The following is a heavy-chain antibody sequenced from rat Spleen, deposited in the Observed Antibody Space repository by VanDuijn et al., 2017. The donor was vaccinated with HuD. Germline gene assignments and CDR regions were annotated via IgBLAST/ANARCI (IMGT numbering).Heavy chain of an antibody. CDR2: ISYDGRST. Sequence: EVQLVESGGGLVQPGRSLKLSCAASGFTFSDYNMAWVRQAPKKGLEWVATISYDGRSTYYRDSVKGRFTISRENAKSTLYLQMDSLRSEDTATYYCARGPHWTLLYFDFWGPGTMVTVSS. J-gene: IGHJ1*01. D-gene: IGHD3-1*01. CDR3: ARGPHWTLLYFDF. V-gene: IGHV5-7*01. CDR1: GFTFSDYN.